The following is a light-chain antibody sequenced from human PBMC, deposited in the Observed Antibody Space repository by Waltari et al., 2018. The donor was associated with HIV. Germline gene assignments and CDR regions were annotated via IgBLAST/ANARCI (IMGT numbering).Light chain of an antibody. J-gene: IGLJ1*01. CDR2: DVL. V-gene: IGLV2-23*02. CDR3: CSYAGSNTYL. Sequence: QSALTQPAPVSGFPGQSIPTPCTGSRSDVGSYNYVSWYQQHPGKPPKLLIYDVLKRPSEVSNRFARSKSGNTASLTISGLQAEDEADYYCCSYAGSNTYLFGTGTEVTVL. CDR1: RSDVGSYNY.